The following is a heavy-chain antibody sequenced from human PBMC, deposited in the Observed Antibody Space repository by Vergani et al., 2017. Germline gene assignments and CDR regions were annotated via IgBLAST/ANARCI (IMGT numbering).Heavy chain of an antibody. D-gene: IGHD6-19*01. J-gene: IGHJ6*02. CDR3: AGQSASYYGMDV. Sequence: QVQLQESGPGLVKPSQTLSLTCSVSGGSISRNDYYWTWIRQPPGKGLEWLGYIYYSGSTYYNPSLKSRLTMSVDTSKNQFSLELSSVTASDTAMYYCAGQSASYYGMDVWGQGTTVTVSS. CDR2: IYYSGST. CDR1: GGSISRNDYY. V-gene: IGHV4-30-4*08.